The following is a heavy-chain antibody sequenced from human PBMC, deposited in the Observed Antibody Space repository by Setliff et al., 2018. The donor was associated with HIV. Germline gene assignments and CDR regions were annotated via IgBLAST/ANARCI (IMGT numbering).Heavy chain of an antibody. Sequence: GASVKVSCKASGYTFTSYYMHWVRQAPRHGLEWMGIINPSGGDTEYAQKFQDRVTMTTDTSTSTVYMELSSLRSEDTAVYYCARDPAPSSSASYFQHWGQGTPVTVSS. J-gene: IGHJ1*01. CDR2: INPSGGDT. CDR3: ARDPAPSSSASYFQH. D-gene: IGHD6-6*01. V-gene: IGHV1-46*01. CDR1: GYTFTSYY.